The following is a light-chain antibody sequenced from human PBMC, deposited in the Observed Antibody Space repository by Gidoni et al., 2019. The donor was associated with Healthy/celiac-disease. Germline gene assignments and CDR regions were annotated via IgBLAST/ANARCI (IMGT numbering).Light chain of an antibody. V-gene: IGKV3-15*01. Sequence: EIVMTQSPATLSVSPGERATLSCRASQSVSSTLAWYQQKPGQDPRLLIYGASTRATGIPARFSGSVSGTEFTLTFSSLQSEDFAVYYCQQYNNWPGTFGQGTKVEIK. CDR2: GAS. J-gene: IGKJ1*01. CDR3: QQYNNWPGT. CDR1: QSVSST.